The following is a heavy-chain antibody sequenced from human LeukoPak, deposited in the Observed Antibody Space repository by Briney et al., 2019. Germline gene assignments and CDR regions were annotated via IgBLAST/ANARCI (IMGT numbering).Heavy chain of an antibody. CDR2: FDPEDGET. V-gene: IGHV1-24*01. CDR1: GYTFTSYD. Sequence: ASVKVSCKASGYTFTSYDINWVRQATGQGLEWMGGFDPEDGETIYAQKFQGRVTMTKDTSTDTAYMELSSLRSEDTAVYYCAIDQVNIVATRKYNWFDPWGQGTLVTVPS. J-gene: IGHJ5*02. CDR3: AIDQVNIVATRKYNWFDP. D-gene: IGHD5-12*01.